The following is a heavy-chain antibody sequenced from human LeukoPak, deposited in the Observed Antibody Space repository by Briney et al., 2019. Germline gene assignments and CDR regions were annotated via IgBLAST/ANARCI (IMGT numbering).Heavy chain of an antibody. Sequence: SLRLSCAASGFTFSSYAMSWVRQAPGKGLEWVAVISYDSSKKYYADSVVGRFTILRDNSKNTVFLQLSSLRPEDTAVYYCARGESYRFDYWGQGTLVTVSS. J-gene: IGHJ4*02. V-gene: IGHV3-30-3*01. CDR1: GFTFSSYA. CDR2: ISYDSSKK. D-gene: IGHD3-16*02. CDR3: ARGESYRFDY.